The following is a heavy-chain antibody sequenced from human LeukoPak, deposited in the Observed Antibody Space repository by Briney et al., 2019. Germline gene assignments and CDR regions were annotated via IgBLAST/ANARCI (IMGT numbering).Heavy chain of an antibody. Sequence: ASVKVSCKVSGYTLTELSMHWVRQAPGKGLEWMGGFDPEDGETIYAQKFQGRVTMTEDTSTDTAYMELSSLRSEDTAVYYCATGHYDSRKGAFDIWGQGTMVTVSS. CDR1: GYTLTELS. J-gene: IGHJ3*02. D-gene: IGHD3-22*01. V-gene: IGHV1-24*01. CDR2: FDPEDGET. CDR3: ATGHYDSRKGAFDI.